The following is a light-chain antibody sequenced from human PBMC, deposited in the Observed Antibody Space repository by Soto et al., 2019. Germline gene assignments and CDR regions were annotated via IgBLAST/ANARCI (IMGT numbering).Light chain of an antibody. J-gene: IGKJ2*01. CDR1: QSISSW. CDR2: KAS. CDR3: QRYDTYSVNT. V-gene: IGKV1-5*03. Sequence: DIQMTQSTSTLSAYVGDRVTITCRASQSISSWLAWYQQKPGKAPKLLMYKASTLESGVPSRFSGSGSGTEFTLTISSLQPDDIATYYCQRYDTYSVNTFGQGTKLEIK.